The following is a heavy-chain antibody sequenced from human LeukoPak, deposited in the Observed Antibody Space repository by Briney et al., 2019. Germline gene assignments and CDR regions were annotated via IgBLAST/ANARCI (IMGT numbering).Heavy chain of an antibody. V-gene: IGHV3-23*01. CDR2: ISGSGGST. D-gene: IGHD5-18*01. CDR3: TTKRGYSYGYAD. Sequence: GGSLILSCAASGFTFSSYAMNWVRQAPGKGLEWVSGISGSGGSTYYADSVKGRFTISRDNSKNTLYLQMNSLRAEDTAVYYCTTKRGYSYGYADWGQGTLVTVSS. J-gene: IGHJ4*02. CDR1: GFTFSSYA.